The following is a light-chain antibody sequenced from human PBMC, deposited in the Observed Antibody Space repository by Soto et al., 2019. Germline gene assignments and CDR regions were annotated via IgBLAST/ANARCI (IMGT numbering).Light chain of an antibody. V-gene: IGLV2-23*02. CDR2: GVN. CDR1: SSDVGSYNL. Sequence: QSALTQPASVSGSPGQSITISCTGTSSDVGSYNLVSWYQQHPGKAPKLMIYGVNKRPSGVSNRFSGSKSGNTASLTISGLQAEDEADSYCCSYAGISTFYVFGTGTKLTVL. CDR3: CSYAGISTFYV. J-gene: IGLJ1*01.